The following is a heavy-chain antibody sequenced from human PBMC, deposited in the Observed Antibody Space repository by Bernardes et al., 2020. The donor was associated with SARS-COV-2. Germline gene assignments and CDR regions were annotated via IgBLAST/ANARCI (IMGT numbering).Heavy chain of an antibody. V-gene: IGHV3-7*01. D-gene: IGHD2-21*01. CDR2: IKQDASDK. CDR3: ARDGDGYFDY. J-gene: IGHJ4*02. CDR1: GFTFSSYW. Sequence: GGSLRLSCAASGFTFSSYWMSWVRQAPGKGREWVANIKQDASDKYYVDSVKGRFTISRDNAKNSLYLQMNSLRAEDTAVYFCARDGDGYFDYWGQGTPVTVSS.